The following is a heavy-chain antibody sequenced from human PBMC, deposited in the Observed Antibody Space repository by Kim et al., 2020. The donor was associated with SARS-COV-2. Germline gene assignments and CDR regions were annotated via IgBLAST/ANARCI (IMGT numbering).Heavy chain of an antibody. CDR3: ARGHIVATIPFDY. Sequence: SVKVSCKASGGTFSSYTISWVRQAPGQGLEWMGRIIPILGIANYAQKFQGRVTITADKSTSTAYMELSSLRSEDTAVYYCARGHIVATIPFDYWGQGTLVTVSS. CDR2: IIPILGIA. D-gene: IGHD5-12*01. J-gene: IGHJ4*02. CDR1: GGTFSSYT. V-gene: IGHV1-69*02.